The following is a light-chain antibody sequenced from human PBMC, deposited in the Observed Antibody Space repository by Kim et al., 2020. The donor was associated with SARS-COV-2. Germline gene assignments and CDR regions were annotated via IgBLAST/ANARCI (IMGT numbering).Light chain of an antibody. CDR3: QQYASGVT. CDR1: RSVSNSY. CDR2: GAS. Sequence: LSPGERAPLSCRASRSVSNSYLAWYQQKPGQAPRLLIDGASSRAIGIPDRFSGSECETDFTLTIARLEPEDFAVYYCQQYASGVTFCGGTKVDIK. V-gene: IGKV3-20*01. J-gene: IGKJ4*01.